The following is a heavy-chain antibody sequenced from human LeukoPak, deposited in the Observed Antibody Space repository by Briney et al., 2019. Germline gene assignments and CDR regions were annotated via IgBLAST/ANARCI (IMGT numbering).Heavy chain of an antibody. CDR3: AKDRVGATLGGS. V-gene: IGHV4-34*01. D-gene: IGHD1-26*01. Sequence: PSETLSLTCAVYGGSFSGYYWSWIRQPPGKGLEWIGEINHSGSTNYNPSLKSRVTISVDTSKNQFSLKLSSVTAADTAVYYCAKDRVGATLGGSWGQGTLVTVSS. CDR2: INHSGST. CDR1: GGSFSGYY. J-gene: IGHJ4*02.